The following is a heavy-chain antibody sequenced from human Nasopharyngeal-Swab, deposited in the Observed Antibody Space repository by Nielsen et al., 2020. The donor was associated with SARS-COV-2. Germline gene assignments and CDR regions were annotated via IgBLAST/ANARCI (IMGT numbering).Heavy chain of an antibody. J-gene: IGHJ6*02. CDR1: GFAFDDYA. V-gene: IGHV3-9*01. CDR2: ISWNSGSI. Sequence: SRAASGFAFDDYAMHWVWQAPGKGLECVSGISWNSGSIGYADSAKGRFTISRDNAKNSLYLQMNSLRAEDTALYYCAKDGVRYYYYGMDVWGQGTTVTVSS. CDR3: AKDGVRYYYYGMDV.